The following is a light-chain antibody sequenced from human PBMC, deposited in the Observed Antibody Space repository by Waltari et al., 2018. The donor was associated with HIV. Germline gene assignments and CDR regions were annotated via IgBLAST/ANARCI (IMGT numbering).Light chain of an antibody. Sequence: DVQVTQSPPSLSASLGDSVTMTCQTSQKISVYLNWYHQGAGRAPNLVISPASTLQSGVSSRFSGAGSGTNFSLTIMDLQPGDFGTYYCQQTYSPPRTFGRGT. CDR3: QQTYSPPRT. V-gene: IGKV1-39*01. J-gene: IGKJ1*01. CDR2: PAS. CDR1: QKISVY.